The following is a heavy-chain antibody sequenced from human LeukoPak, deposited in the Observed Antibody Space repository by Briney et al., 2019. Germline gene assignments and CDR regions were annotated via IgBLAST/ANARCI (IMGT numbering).Heavy chain of an antibody. CDR1: GGSISSGGYS. CDR2: IYHSGST. D-gene: IGHD6-13*01. Sequence: PSQTLSLTCAVSGGSISSGGYSWSWIRQPPGKGLEWIGYIYHSGSTYYNPSLKSRVTISVDRSKNQFSLKLSSVTAADTAVYYCARVLEQQLAADYWGQGTLVTVSS. J-gene: IGHJ4*02. V-gene: IGHV4-30-2*01. CDR3: ARVLEQQLAADY.